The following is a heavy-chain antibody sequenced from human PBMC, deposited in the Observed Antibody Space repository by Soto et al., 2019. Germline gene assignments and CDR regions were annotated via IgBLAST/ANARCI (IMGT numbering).Heavy chain of an antibody. Sequence: GSLRLSCAASGFTFSTYRMHWVRQAPGKGLEWVSYISSDTSNIAYADSGKGRFTISRDNAKNSLFLQMNSLRAEDTAVYYCATYYGSGSYFPDHYYYGMDVWGQGT. D-gene: IGHD3-10*01. CDR2: ISSDTSNI. CDR1: GFTFSTYR. V-gene: IGHV3-48*01. CDR3: ATYYGSGSYFPDHYYYGMDV. J-gene: IGHJ6*02.